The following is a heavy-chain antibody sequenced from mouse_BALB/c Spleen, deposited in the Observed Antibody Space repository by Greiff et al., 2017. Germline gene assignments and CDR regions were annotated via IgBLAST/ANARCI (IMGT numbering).Heavy chain of an antibody. D-gene: IGHD2-3*01. CDR2: IDPANGNT. CDR1: GFNIKDTY. V-gene: IGHV14-3*02. J-gene: IGHJ4*01. Sequence: DVQLQESGAELVKPGASVKLSCTASGFNIKDTYMHWVKQRPEQGLEWIGRIDPANGNTKYDPKFQGKATITADTSSNTAYLQLSSLTSEDTAVYYCARGLLRRDYAMDYWGQGTSVTVSS. CDR3: ARGLLRRDYAMDY.